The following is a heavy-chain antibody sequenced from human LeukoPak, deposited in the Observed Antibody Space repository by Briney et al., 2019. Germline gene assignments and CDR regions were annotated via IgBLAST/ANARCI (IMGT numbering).Heavy chain of an antibody. CDR3: ARAPYYYDSSGYYPLPYYFDY. Sequence: ASVKVSCKASGYTFTSYYMHWVRQAPGQGLEWMGIINPSGGSTSYAQKFQGRVTMTRDTSTSTAYMELSSLRSEDTAVYYCARAPYYYDSSGYYPLPYYFDYWGQGTLVTVSS. CDR1: GYTFTSYY. J-gene: IGHJ4*02. V-gene: IGHV1-46*01. CDR2: INPSGGST. D-gene: IGHD3-22*01.